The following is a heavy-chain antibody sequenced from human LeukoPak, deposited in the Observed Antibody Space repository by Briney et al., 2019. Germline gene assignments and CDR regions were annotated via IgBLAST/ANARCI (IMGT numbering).Heavy chain of an antibody. J-gene: IGHJ4*02. V-gene: IGHV1-69*05. CDR2: IIPIFGTA. CDR3: ARDDFVN. CDR1: TFXXXA. D-gene: IGHD3/OR15-3a*01. Sequence: TFXXXAXXXXRQXPGQGLEWMGRIIPIFGTANYAQKFQGRVTITTDESTSTAYMELSSLRSEDTAVYYCARDDFVNWGQGTLVTVSS.